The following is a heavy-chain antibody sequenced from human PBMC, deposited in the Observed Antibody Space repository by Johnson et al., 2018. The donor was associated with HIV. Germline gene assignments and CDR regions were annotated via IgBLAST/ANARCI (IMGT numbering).Heavy chain of an antibody. D-gene: IGHD3-22*01. Sequence: QMQLVESGGGVVQPGRSLRLSCAASVFSFSSYGMHWVRQAPGKGLEWVAVIWYDGSNQYYADSVKGRFTISRDNSKNSLYLQMNSLRAEDTALYYCVFGKDYYDSGGHHHGPAAFDFWGLGTMVTVSS. CDR2: IWYDGSNQ. CDR1: VFSFSSYG. J-gene: IGHJ3*01. V-gene: IGHV3-33*08. CDR3: VFGKDYYDSGGHHHGPAAFDF.